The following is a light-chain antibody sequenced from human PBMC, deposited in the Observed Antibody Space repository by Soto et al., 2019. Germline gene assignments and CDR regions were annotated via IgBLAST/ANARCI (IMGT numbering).Light chain of an antibody. CDR1: QGVSSY. CDR2: GAS. CDR3: QHYGSSGT. Sequence: QSPATLSVFPGVRATLSFRASQGVSSYLAWYQQKPGQAPRLLIYGASSRATGIPDRFSGSGSGTDFTLTISRLEPEDFAVYYCQHYGSSGTFGQGTKVDIK. J-gene: IGKJ1*01. V-gene: IGKV3-20*01.